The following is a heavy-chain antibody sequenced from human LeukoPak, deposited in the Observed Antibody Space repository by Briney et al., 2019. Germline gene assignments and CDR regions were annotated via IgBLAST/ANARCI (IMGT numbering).Heavy chain of an antibody. CDR2: ISGGGDNT. Sequence: GGTLRLSCAASGLTFSNYGMNWVRQAPGKGLEWVSGISGGGDNTHYADSVKGRFTISRDNSKNTLYLQMNSLRTEDTAVYYCARAGCSSTDCRLDDWGQGTLVSVSS. D-gene: IGHD2-2*01. J-gene: IGHJ4*02. V-gene: IGHV3-23*01. CDR1: GLTFSNYG. CDR3: ARAGCSSTDCRLDD.